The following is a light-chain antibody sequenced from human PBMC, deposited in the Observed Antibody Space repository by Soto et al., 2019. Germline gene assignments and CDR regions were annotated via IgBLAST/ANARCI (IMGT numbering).Light chain of an antibody. CDR3: LSFDSSLSVV. CDR1: SSNIGAGYD. J-gene: IGLJ2*01. V-gene: IGLV1-40*01. CDR2: GNT. Sequence: QSVLTRPPSVSGAPGQRVTISCTGSSSNIGAGYDVHWYQQLPGRAPKLLIYGNTNRPSGVPDRFSGSKSGTSASLAITGLQAEDVADYYCLSFDSSLSVVFGGGTKLTVL.